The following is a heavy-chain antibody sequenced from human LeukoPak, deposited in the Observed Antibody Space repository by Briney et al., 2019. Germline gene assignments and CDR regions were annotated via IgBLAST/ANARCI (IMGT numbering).Heavy chain of an antibody. Sequence: EASVKVSCKASGYTFTSYDINWVRQATGQGLEWMGWMNPNSGNTGYAQKFQGRVTMTSNTSISTAYMELSSLRSEDTAVYYCAIDEYYYDSSGYYYGEDYWGQGTLVTVSS. D-gene: IGHD3-22*01. CDR1: GYTFTSYD. CDR3: AIDEYYYDSSGYYYGEDY. V-gene: IGHV1-8*01. J-gene: IGHJ4*02. CDR2: MNPNSGNT.